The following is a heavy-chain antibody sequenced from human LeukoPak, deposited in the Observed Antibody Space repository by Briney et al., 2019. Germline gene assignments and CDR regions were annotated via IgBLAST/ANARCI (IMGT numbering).Heavy chain of an antibody. CDR1: GGSISSYY. Sequence: SETLSLTCTVSGGSISSYYWSWIRQPPGKGLEWIGYIYYSGSTNYNPSLKSRVTISVDTSKNQFSLKLSSVTAADTAVYYCARVHSSSWYTEGMDYYYGMDVWGQGTTVTVSS. D-gene: IGHD6-13*01. CDR2: IYYSGST. CDR3: ARVHSSSWYTEGMDYYYGMDV. J-gene: IGHJ6*02. V-gene: IGHV4-59*01.